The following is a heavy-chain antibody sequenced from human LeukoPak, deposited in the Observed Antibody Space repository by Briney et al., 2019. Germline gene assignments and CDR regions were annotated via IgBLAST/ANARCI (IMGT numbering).Heavy chain of an antibody. CDR3: AKVLGGLWPGIDY. V-gene: IGHV3-74*01. CDR1: GFTFSTHS. CDR2: INSDGSST. D-gene: IGHD2-15*01. Sequence: PGGSLTLSCTASGFTFSTHSMHWVRQAPGKGPVWVSRINSDGSSTRYADSVTGRFTISRDNAKNTVYLQMNSLRAEDTAVYYCAKVLGGLWPGIDYWGQGTVVTVSS. J-gene: IGHJ4*02.